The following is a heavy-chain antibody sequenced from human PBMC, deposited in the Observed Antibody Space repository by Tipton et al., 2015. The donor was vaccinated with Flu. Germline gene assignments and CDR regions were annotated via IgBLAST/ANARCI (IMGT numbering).Heavy chain of an antibody. J-gene: IGHJ3*02. CDR1: GYSISSGYY. CDR3: AREMKYDSRGYQLNAFDI. Sequence: TLSLTCAVSGYSISSGYYWGWIRQPPGKGLEWIGSIYHSGSTYYNPSLKSRVTISVDTSKNQFSLKLSSVTAADKAVYYCAREMKYDSRGYQLNAFDIWGQGTRVTVSS. D-gene: IGHD3-22*01. V-gene: IGHV4-38-2*02. CDR2: IYHSGST.